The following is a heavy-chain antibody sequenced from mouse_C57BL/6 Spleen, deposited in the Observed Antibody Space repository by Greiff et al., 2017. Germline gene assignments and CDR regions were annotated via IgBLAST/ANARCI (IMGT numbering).Heavy chain of an antibody. CDR3: ARLYYYGSSYSWFAY. CDR2: INPNNGGT. J-gene: IGHJ3*01. CDR1: GYTFTDYY. V-gene: IGHV1-26*01. Sequence: EVQLQQSGPELVKPGASVKISCKASGYTFTDYYMNWVKQSHGKSLEWIGDINPNNGGTSYNQKFKGKATLTVDKSSSTAYMELRSLTSEDSAVYYCARLYYYGSSYSWFAYWGQGTLVTVSA. D-gene: IGHD1-1*01.